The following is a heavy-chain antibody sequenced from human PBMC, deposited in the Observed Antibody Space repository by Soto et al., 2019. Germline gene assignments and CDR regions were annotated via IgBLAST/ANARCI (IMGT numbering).Heavy chain of an antibody. V-gene: IGHV4-59*11. CDR3: ARDRYFEY. CDR1: GDSFSNHY. Sequence: SETLSLTCTISGDSFSNHYWTWIRQSPGKGLEWIGYIFHSGITDYNPSVKSRVTISIDKSRNLFSLNLTSVTAADTAVYYCARDRYFEYWGQGTPVTVSS. J-gene: IGHJ4*02. CDR2: IFHSGIT.